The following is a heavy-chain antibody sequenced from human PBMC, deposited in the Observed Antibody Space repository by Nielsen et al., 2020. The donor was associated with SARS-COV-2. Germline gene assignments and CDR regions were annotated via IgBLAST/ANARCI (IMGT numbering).Heavy chain of an antibody. V-gene: IGHV3-74*01. J-gene: IGHJ6*02. CDR2: INSDGSST. Sequence: VRQAPGKGLVWVSRINSDGSSTSYADSVKGRFTISRDNAKNSLYLQMNSLRAEDTAVYYCARRLRYFDWSIYYYYGMDVWGQGTTVTVSS. D-gene: IGHD3-9*01. CDR3: ARRLRYFDWSIYYYYGMDV.